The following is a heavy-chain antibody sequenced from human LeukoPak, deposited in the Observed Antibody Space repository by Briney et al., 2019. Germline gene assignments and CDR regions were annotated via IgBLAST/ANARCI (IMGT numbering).Heavy chain of an antibody. Sequence: SETLSLTCTVSGGSVSSGSYYWSWIRQPPGKGLEWIGYIYYSGSTNYNPSLKSRVTISVDTSKNQFSLKLSSVTAADTAVYYCARRRGYDFWSGYYPPGYYYYGMDVWGQGTTVTVSS. CDR1: GGSVSSGSYY. CDR3: ARRRGYDFWSGYYPPGYYYYGMDV. J-gene: IGHJ6*02. D-gene: IGHD3-3*01. V-gene: IGHV4-61*01. CDR2: IYYSGST.